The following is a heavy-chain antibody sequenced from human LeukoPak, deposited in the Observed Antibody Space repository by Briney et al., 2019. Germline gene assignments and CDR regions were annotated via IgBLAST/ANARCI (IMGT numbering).Heavy chain of an antibody. V-gene: IGHV1-8*01. CDR1: EYTFTSYD. Sequence: ASVKVSCKASEYTFTSYDINWVRQAPGQGLEWMGWMNPTTGNTGYAQKFQGRVTMTRDTSKNTAYMELRSLGSEDTAVYFCARLSQTPDYYDAGRHYHLAYWGQGTRVIVSS. J-gene: IGHJ4*02. CDR3: ARLSQTPDYYDAGRHYHLAY. D-gene: IGHD3-22*01. CDR2: MNPTTGNT.